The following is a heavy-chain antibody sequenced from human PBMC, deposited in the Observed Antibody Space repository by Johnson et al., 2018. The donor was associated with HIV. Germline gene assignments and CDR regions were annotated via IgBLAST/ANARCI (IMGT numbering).Heavy chain of an antibody. D-gene: IGHD1-26*01. CDR3: ARSLGEVGAIGKGAFDI. CDR1: GFTFSSYW. Sequence: VQLVESGGGVVRPGGSLRLSCAASGFTFSSYWMSWVRQAPGKGLEWVANIKQDGSNKYYADSVKGRFTISRDNSKNTLYLQMNSLRAEDTAVYYCARSLGEVGAIGKGAFDIWGQGTMVTVSS. CDR2: IKQDGSNK. V-gene: IGHV3-7*01. J-gene: IGHJ3*02.